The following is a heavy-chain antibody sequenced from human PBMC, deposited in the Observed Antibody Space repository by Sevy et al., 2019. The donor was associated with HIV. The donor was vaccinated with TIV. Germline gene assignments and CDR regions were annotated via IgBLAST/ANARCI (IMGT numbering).Heavy chain of an antibody. V-gene: IGHV3-21*06. J-gene: IGHJ4*02. Sequence: GGSLRLSCAASESTFRDYTMNWVRQTPGKGLEWVSYISSGSSYIRYADSVKGRFTISRDNAENSLYLQMNSLRAEDTGVYYCARDRDYYGSGTYDHWGQGTLVTVSS. D-gene: IGHD3-10*01. CDR1: ESTFRDYT. CDR3: ARDRDYYGSGTYDH. CDR2: ISSGSSYI.